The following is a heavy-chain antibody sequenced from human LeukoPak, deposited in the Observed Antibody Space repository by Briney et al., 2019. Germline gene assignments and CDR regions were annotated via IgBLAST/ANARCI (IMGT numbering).Heavy chain of an antibody. V-gene: IGHV1-3*03. Sequence: ASVKVSCKASGYTFTSYAMHWVRQAPGQRLEWMGWINAGNGNTKYSQEFQGRVTITRDTSASTAYMELSSLRSEDMAVYYCARGYYYGSGSYYKNYYYMDVWGKGTTVTVSS. D-gene: IGHD3-10*01. CDR1: GYTFTSYA. CDR2: INAGNGNT. CDR3: ARGYYYGSGSYYKNYYYMDV. J-gene: IGHJ6*03.